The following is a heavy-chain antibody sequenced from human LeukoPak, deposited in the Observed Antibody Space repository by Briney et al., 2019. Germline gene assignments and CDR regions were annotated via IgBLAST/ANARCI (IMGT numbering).Heavy chain of an antibody. V-gene: IGHV3-30-3*01. CDR2: ISYDGSNK. CDR1: GFTFSSYA. J-gene: IGHJ3*02. CDR3: ARVRVVTAIHDAFDI. Sequence: PGGSLRLSCAASGFTFSSYAMHWARQAPGKGLEWVAVISYDGSNKYYADSVKGRFTISRDNSKNTLYLQMNSLRAEDTAVYYCARVRVVTAIHDAFDIWGQGTMLTVSS. D-gene: IGHD2-21*02.